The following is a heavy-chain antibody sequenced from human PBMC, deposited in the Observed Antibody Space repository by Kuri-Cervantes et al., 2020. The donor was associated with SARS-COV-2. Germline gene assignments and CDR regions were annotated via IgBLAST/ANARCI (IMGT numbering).Heavy chain of an antibody. D-gene: IGHD3-22*01. CDR3: ARDRDYYDSSGYPYFDY. Sequence: GGSLRLSCAASGFNFSRTDMHWVRQAPGKGLEWVTVISYDGSNKYYADSVKGRFTISRDNSKNTLYLQMNSLRAEDTAVYYCARDRDYYDSSGYPYFDYWGQGSLVTVSS. J-gene: IGHJ4*02. CDR2: ISYDGSNK. V-gene: IGHV3-30-3*01. CDR1: GFNFSRTD.